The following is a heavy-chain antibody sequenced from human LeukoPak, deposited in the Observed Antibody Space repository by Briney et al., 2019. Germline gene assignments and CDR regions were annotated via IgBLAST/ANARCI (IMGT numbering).Heavy chain of an antibody. V-gene: IGHV4-39*07. CDR1: GGSISSSGYY. J-gene: IGHJ4*02. D-gene: IGHD2-15*01. CDR2: IYYSGTT. Sequence: SETLSLTCTVSGGSISSSGYYWGWIRQPPGKGLEWIGIIYYSGTTYYNPSLKSRVTISIDTSKNQFSLKLNSVTAADTAVYFCARNFPGVGCSGGSCYDYWGQGTLVTVSS. CDR3: ARNFPGVGCSGGSCYDY.